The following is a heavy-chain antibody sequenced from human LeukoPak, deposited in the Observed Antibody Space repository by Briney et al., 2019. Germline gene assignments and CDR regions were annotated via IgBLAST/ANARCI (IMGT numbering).Heavy chain of an antibody. CDR2: ISYDGSNK. CDR1: RFTFSSYA. V-gene: IGHV3-30-3*01. J-gene: IGHJ4*02. Sequence: GGSLRLSCAASRFTFSSYAMHWVRQAPGKGLEWVAVISYDGSNKYYADSVKGRFTFSRDNSKNTLYLQMNSLRAEDTAVYYCARAQDYRLVPFDYWGQGTLVTVSS. CDR3: ARAQDYRLVPFDY. D-gene: IGHD3-9*01.